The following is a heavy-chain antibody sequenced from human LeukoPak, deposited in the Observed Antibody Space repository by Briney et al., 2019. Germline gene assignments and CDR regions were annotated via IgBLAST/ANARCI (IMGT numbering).Heavy chain of an antibody. Sequence: SETLSLTCTVSGGSIGTYYWSWIRQSPGKGLEWIGYIYVTGGTRYNPYLQSRVTISVDTSRNQFFLKMSSVTAADTAVYYCARHIGGGIEDMDVWGKGTKVTVSS. CDR3: ARHIGGGIEDMDV. V-gene: IGHV4-59*08. CDR2: IYVTGGT. CDR1: GGSIGTYY. D-gene: IGHD3-16*02. J-gene: IGHJ6*03.